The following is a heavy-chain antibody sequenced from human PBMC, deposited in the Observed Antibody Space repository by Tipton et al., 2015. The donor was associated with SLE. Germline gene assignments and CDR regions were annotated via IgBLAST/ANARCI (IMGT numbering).Heavy chain of an antibody. CDR1: GGSFSGYY. Sequence: TLSLTCAVYGGSFSGYYWSWIRQPPGKGLEWIGSIYHSGSTYYNPSLKSRVTISVDTSKNQFSLKLTSVTAADTAVYYCAGGKTYGDYFDYWGQGTLVTVSS. J-gene: IGHJ4*02. CDR2: IYHSGST. D-gene: IGHD4-17*01. CDR3: AGGKTYGDYFDY. V-gene: IGHV4-34*09.